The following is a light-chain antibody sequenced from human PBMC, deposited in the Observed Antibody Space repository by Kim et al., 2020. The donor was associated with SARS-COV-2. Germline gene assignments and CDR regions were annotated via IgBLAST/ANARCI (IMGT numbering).Light chain of an antibody. V-gene: IGLV2-14*03. CDR2: DVS. J-gene: IGLJ1*01. CDR3: SSYTTRSTHYV. CDR1: SSDVGDYNY. Sequence: QSVLTQPASVSGSPGQSITLSCSGISSDVGDYNYVSWYQQHPGKAPKLMIYDVSYRPSGVSDRFSGSTSGNTASLTISGLQAEDEADYYCSSYTTRSTHYVFGSGTKVTVL.